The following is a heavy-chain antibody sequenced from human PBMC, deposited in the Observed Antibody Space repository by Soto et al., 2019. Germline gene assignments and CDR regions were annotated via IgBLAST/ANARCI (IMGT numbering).Heavy chain of an antibody. CDR2: ISSSGSTI. Sequence: GGSLRLSCAAPGFTFSDYYMSWIRQAPGKGLEWVSYISSSGSTIYYADSVKGRFTISRDNAKNSLYLQMNSLRAEDTAVYYCARDFNEYSSSPVSGHFDYWGQGTLVTVSS. CDR3: ARDFNEYSSSPVSGHFDY. CDR1: GFTFSDYY. D-gene: IGHD6-6*01. J-gene: IGHJ4*02. V-gene: IGHV3-11*01.